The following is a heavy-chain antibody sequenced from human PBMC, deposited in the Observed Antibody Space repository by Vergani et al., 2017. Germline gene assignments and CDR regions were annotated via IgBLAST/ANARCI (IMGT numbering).Heavy chain of an antibody. D-gene: IGHD3-9*01. Sequence: EVQLVESGGGLVKPGGSLRLSCAASGFTFSNAWMSWVRQAPGKGLEWVGRIKSKTDGGTTDYAAPVKGRFTISRDDSKNTLYLQMNSLRAEDTAVYYCAREEGFVDILTGYYAEYYYGMDVWGQGTTVTVSS. CDR3: AREEGFVDILTGYYAEYYYGMDV. J-gene: IGHJ6*02. V-gene: IGHV3-15*01. CDR1: GFTFSNAW. CDR2: IKSKTDGGTT.